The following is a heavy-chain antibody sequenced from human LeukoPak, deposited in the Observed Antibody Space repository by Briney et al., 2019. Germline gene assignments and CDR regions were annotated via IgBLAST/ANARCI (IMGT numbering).Heavy chain of an antibody. CDR1: GYSFTNYW. V-gene: IGHV5-51*01. CDR3: VRHVEDFYYYYMDV. J-gene: IGHJ6*03. Sequence: PGESLKISCKGSGYSFTNYWIGWVRQMPGKGLDWMGIIYPGDSDTRYSPSFQGQVTISADMSISTAYLQWSSLKASDTAIYYCVRHVEDFYYYYMDVWGKGTTVTVSS. CDR2: IYPGDSDT.